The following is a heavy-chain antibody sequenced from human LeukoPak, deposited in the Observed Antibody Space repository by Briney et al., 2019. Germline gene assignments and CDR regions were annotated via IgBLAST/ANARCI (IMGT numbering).Heavy chain of an antibody. CDR2: INHSGST. D-gene: IGHD3-22*01. Sequence: SETLSLTCAVYGGSFSAYYWSWIRQPPGKGLEWIGEINHSGSTNYNPSLKSRVTISVDTSKNQFSLKLSSVTAADTAVYYCARVYDSYYYDSSGSYYYMDVWDKGTTVTVSS. J-gene: IGHJ6*03. CDR3: ARVYDSYYYDSSGSYYYMDV. CDR1: GGSFSAYY. V-gene: IGHV4-34*01.